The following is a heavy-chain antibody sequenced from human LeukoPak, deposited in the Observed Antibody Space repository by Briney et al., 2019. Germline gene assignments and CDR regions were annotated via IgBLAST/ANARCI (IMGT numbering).Heavy chain of an antibody. CDR1: GFTFSSYE. D-gene: IGHD2-2*03. V-gene: IGHV3-48*03. J-gene: IGHJ6*03. Sequence: GGSLRLSCAASGFTFSSYEMNWVRQAPGKGLEWVSYISSSGSTIYYADSVKGRFTISRDNAKNSLYLQMNSLRAEDTAVYYCARARMDRHYYMDVWGKGTTVTISS. CDR3: ARARMDRHYYMDV. CDR2: ISSSGSTI.